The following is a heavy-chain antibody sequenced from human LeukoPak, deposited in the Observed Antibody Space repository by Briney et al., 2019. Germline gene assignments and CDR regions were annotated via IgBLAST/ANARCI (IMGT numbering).Heavy chain of an antibody. Sequence: GGSLRLSCAASGFNFSSYCMHWVRQAPGKGLEWVSRIKSDGTSTSYADSVKGRFTITRDNAKNTLYLQMNGLRAEDTAVYYCARKYYCDPWGQGTMVTVSS. CDR3: ARKYYCDP. CDR2: IKSDGTST. V-gene: IGHV3-74*01. D-gene: IGHD2-21*01. J-gene: IGHJ3*01. CDR1: GFNFSSYC.